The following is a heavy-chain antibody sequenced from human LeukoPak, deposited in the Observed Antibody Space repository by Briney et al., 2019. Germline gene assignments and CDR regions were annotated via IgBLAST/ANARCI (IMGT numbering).Heavy chain of an antibody. V-gene: IGHV3-30*04. D-gene: IGHD6-13*01. Sequence: SGGSLRLSCAASGFTFSSYGLHWLRQAPGKGLEWVAVISYDGRNKYYADSVRGRFTISRDNSKNGLYLQMNSLRPEDTAIYYCAREGYTSSWLYYYYYMDVWGKGTTVTVSS. J-gene: IGHJ6*03. CDR2: ISYDGRNK. CDR1: GFTFSSYG. CDR3: AREGYTSSWLYYYYYMDV.